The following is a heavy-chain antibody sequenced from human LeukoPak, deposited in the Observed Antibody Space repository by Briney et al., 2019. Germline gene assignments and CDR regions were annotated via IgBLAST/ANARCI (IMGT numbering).Heavy chain of an antibody. Sequence: GRSLSLSCAASGFTFSNYAMHWVRQAPGKGLEWVAVISYDGSNKYYADFVKGRFTISRDNSKNTLYLQVSSLRPEDTAVYYCARLRDGRWLLEYWGQGTLVTVSS. D-gene: IGHD5-24*01. CDR3: ARLRDGRWLLEY. CDR1: GFTFSNYA. CDR2: ISYDGSNK. V-gene: IGHV3-30-3*01. J-gene: IGHJ4*02.